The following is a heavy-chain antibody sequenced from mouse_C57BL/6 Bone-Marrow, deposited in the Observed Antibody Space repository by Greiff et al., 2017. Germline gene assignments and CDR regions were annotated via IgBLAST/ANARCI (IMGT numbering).Heavy chain of an antibody. J-gene: IGHJ4*01. CDR2: ISYDGSN. CDR1: GYSITSGYY. Sequence: EVKVEESGPGLVEPSQSLSLTCSVTGYSITSGYYWNWIRQFPGNKLEWMGYISYDGSNNYNPSLKNRISITRDTSKNQFFLKLNSVTTEDTATYYCAREGYYGSEAMDYWGQGTSVTVSS. V-gene: IGHV3-6*01. CDR3: AREGYYGSEAMDY. D-gene: IGHD1-1*01.